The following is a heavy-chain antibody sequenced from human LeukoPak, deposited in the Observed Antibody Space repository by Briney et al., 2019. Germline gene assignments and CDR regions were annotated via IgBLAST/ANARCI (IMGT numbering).Heavy chain of an antibody. V-gene: IGHV4-59*01. J-gene: IGHJ5*02. CDR2: IFDSGNT. D-gene: IGHD2-2*02. Sequence: ASETLSLTCTVSGGSINSYYWSWIRRPPGKGLEWIGYIFDSGNTNYNPSLKSRVTISVDTSKNQFSLRLSSVTAADTAVYYCARGFVVVPAAIVGSWFDPWGQGTLVTVSS. CDR3: ARGFVVVPAAIVGSWFDP. CDR1: GGSINSYY.